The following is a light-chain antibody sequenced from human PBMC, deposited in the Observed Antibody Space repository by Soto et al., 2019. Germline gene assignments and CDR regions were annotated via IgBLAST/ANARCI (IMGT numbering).Light chain of an antibody. Sequence: QSVVTQPPSVSAAPRQRVTISCSGSRSNVGNNAVNWYQQFPGKPPKLLVYYDDLLPSGVSDRFSGSKSGTSASLAISGLQYEDEADYYCAVWADSLNGPVFGGGTKLTVL. CDR1: RSNVGNNA. CDR2: YDD. CDR3: AVWADSLNGPV. J-gene: IGLJ3*02. V-gene: IGLV1-36*01.